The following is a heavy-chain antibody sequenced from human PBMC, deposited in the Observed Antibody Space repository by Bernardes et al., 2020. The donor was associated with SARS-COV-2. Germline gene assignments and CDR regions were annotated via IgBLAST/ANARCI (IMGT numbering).Heavy chain of an antibody. D-gene: IGHD6-19*01. CDR1: GFTFSNAW. V-gene: IGHV3-15*01. CDR2: IKAKTDGGTT. Sequence: GGSLRLSCAASGFTFSNAWMTWVRQAPGKGLEWIGRIKAKTDGGTTDYAAPVKGRFTISRDDSKNTLYLQINSLKNEDTAVYYCATATYTSGLDYWGQGTLVTVSS. CDR3: ATATYTSGLDY. J-gene: IGHJ4*02.